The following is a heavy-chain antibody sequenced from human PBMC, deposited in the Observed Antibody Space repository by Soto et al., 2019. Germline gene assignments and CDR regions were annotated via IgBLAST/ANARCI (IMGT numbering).Heavy chain of an antibody. CDR2: IWYDGSNK. CDR1: VLTFNTYG. CDR3: ARGVSVRRFSEWSRTLEYYGMDV. V-gene: IGHV3-33*01. Sequence: PWGSLLLLSATCVLTFNTYGMHGVRQAPGRGLDLVAVIWYDGSNKYYADSVKGRFTISRDNSKNTLYPQMNSLRAEETAVYYCARGVSVRRFSEWSRTLEYYGMDVWGQGTTVTVSS. D-gene: IGHD3-3*01. J-gene: IGHJ6*02.